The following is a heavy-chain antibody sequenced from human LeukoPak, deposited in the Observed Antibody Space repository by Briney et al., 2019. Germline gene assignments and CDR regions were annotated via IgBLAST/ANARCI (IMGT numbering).Heavy chain of an antibody. CDR2: IWSDGSNS. J-gene: IGHJ4*02. CDR1: GFTFSSYT. Sequence: GGSLRLSCAASGFTFSSYTMHWVHQAPGKGLVWVALIWSDGSNSGYAESVKGRFTISRDNSKNTVSLQMNSLRAEDTAVYYCTRDNLAWRHYFDSWGQGTLVTVSS. CDR3: TRDNLAWRHYFDS. V-gene: IGHV3-33*01.